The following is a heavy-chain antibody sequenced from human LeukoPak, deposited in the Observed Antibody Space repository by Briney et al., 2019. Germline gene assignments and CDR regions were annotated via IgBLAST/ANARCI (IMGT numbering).Heavy chain of an antibody. D-gene: IGHD3-22*01. J-gene: IGHJ4*02. CDR1: GFTFSSYA. CDR2: ISGSGGST. CDR3: AKDSDYDSSGYYPYFDY. Sequence: PGGSLRLSCAASGFTFSSYAMSWVRQAPGKGLEWVSAISGSGGSTYYADSEKGRFTISRDNSKNTLYLQMNSLRAEDTAVYYCAKDSDYDSSGYYPYFDYWGQGTLVTVPS. V-gene: IGHV3-23*01.